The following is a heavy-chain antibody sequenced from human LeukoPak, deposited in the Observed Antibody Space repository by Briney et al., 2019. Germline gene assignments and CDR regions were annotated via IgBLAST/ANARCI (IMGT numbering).Heavy chain of an antibody. V-gene: IGHV4-59*01. CDR2: IYYSGST. Sequence: SETLSLTCTVSGGSISSYYWSWIRQPPGKGLEWIGYIYYSGSTNYNPSLKSRVTISVDTSKNQFSLKLSSVTAVDTAVYYCARVRGYYYDSSGYNAFDIWGQGTMVTVSS. CDR3: ARVRGYYYDSSGYNAFDI. J-gene: IGHJ3*02. D-gene: IGHD3-22*01. CDR1: GGSISSYY.